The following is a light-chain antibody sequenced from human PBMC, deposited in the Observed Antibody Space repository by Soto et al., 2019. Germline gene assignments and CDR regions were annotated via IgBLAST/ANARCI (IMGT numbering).Light chain of an antibody. V-gene: IGKV3-20*01. CDR2: GAS. J-gene: IGKJ1*01. CDR3: QQYGSSGT. CDR1: QSVTTNY. Sequence: EIVLTQSPGTLSLSPGERATLSCRASQSVTTNYLAWYHQKPGQAPRLLTYGASNRATGIPDRFSGSGSGTDFTLTISRLEPEDFAVYYCQQYGSSGTFGQGTKVDIK.